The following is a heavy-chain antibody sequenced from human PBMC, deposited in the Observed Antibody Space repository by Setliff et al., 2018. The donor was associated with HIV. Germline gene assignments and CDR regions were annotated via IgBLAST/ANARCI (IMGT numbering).Heavy chain of an antibody. D-gene: IGHD3-10*01. J-gene: IGHJ4*02. CDR3: ASGQTKYYFDY. CDR1: GFTIDDYT. Sequence: GESLKISCAASGFTIDDYTMHWVRQAPGKGLEWVSLISWDGGSTYYADSVKGRFTISRDNSKNSLYLQMNSLRTEDTALYYCASGQTKYYFDYWGQGTLVTVSS. V-gene: IGHV3-43*01. CDR2: ISWDGGST.